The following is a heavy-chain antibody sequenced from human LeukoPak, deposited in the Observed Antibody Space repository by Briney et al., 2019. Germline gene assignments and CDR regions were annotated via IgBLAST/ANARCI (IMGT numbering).Heavy chain of an antibody. Sequence: KPSETLSLTCAVYGGSFSGYYWSWIRQPPGKGLEWIGEINHSGSTNYNPSLKSRVTISVDTSKNQFSLKLSSVTAADTAVYYCAREHYGSGTTDYWGQGTLVTVSS. CDR3: AREHYGSGTTDY. CDR1: GGSFSGYY. J-gene: IGHJ4*02. CDR2: INHSGST. D-gene: IGHD3-10*01. V-gene: IGHV4-34*01.